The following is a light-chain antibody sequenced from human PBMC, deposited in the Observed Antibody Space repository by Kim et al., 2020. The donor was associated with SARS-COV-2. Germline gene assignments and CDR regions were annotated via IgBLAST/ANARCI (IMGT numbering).Light chain of an antibody. CDR1: SSNIGADYA. J-gene: IGLJ2*01. CDR2: RNI. CDR3: QAHDSSLSGPL. V-gene: IGLV1-40*01. Sequence: QTVTNACTGSSSNIGADYAVHWYVQLPGTAPKLLIYRNIHRPSGVPDRFSASKSGTSASLAITGLQAEDEADYYCQAHDSSLSGPLFGGGTKVTVL.